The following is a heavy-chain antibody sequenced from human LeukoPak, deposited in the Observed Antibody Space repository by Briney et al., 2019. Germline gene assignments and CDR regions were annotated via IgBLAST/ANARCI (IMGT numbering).Heavy chain of an antibody. Sequence: PSETLSLTCTVSGGSISSGSYYWSWIRQPAGKGLEWIGRIYTSGSTNYNPSLKSRVTISVDTSKNQFSLKLSSVTAADTAVYYCARMGLPIGRLAAAPYYYYYYMDVWGKGTTVTVSS. CDR1: GGSISSGSYY. CDR3: ARMGLPIGRLAAAPYYYYYYMDV. V-gene: IGHV4-61*02. D-gene: IGHD6-13*01. J-gene: IGHJ6*03. CDR2: IYTSGST.